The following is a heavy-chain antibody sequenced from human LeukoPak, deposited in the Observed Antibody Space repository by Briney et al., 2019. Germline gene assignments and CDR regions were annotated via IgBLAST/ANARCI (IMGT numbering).Heavy chain of an antibody. CDR2: ISAYNGNT. D-gene: IGHD1-14*01. Sequence: ASVKVSCKASGYTFTSYGISWVRQAPGQGLEWMGWISAYNGNTNYAQKLQGRVTITADESTSTAYMELSSLRSEDTAVYYCARDPNPPDAFDIWGQGTMVTVSS. J-gene: IGHJ3*02. CDR3: ARDPNPPDAFDI. V-gene: IGHV1-18*01. CDR1: GYTFTSYG.